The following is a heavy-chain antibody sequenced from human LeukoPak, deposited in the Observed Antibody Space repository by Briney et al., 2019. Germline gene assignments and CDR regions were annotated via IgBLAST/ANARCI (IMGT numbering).Heavy chain of an antibody. J-gene: IGHJ4*02. CDR2: IDHSGST. Sequence: PSETLSLTCAVYGGSFSINYWTWIRQPPGKGLEWIGEIDHSGSTNYNPSLKSRVTISLDTSKNQFSLKVSSVTDADTAVYYCALNWGTGRTLDYWGQGTLVTVSS. CDR3: ALNWGTGRTLDY. D-gene: IGHD7-27*01. V-gene: IGHV4-34*01. CDR1: GGSFSINY.